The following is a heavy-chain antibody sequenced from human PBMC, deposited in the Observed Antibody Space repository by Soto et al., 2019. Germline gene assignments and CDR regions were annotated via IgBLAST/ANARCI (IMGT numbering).Heavy chain of an antibody. CDR3: ANPAFSRDMVRGVRDYYGMDV. CDR1: GFTFSSYA. Sequence: GGSLRLSCAASGFTFSSYAMSWVRQAPGKGLEWVSAISGSGGSTYYADSVKGRFTISRDNSKNTLYLQMNSLRAEDTAVYYCANPAFSRDMVRGVRDYYGMDVWGQGTTVTVSS. V-gene: IGHV3-23*01. J-gene: IGHJ6*02. CDR2: ISGSGGST. D-gene: IGHD3-10*01.